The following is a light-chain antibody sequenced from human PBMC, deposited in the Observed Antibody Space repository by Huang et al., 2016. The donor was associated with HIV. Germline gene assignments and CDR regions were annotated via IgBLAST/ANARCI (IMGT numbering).Light chain of an antibody. CDR2: GAS. Sequence: EIVMTQSPATLSVSPGERATLSCRASQSISSSLAWYQQKPGQDPRRLIYGASTRATDIPARFSGSGSGTQFTLTISSLQSEDFALYYCQQYNNWPRTFGQGTKVEIK. CDR1: QSISSS. J-gene: IGKJ1*01. CDR3: QQYNNWPRT. V-gene: IGKV3-15*01.